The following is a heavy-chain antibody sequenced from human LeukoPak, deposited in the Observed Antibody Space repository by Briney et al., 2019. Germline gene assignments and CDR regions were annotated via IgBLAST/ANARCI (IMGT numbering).Heavy chain of an antibody. J-gene: IGHJ3*02. CDR2: ITSSSSII. CDR1: GFTFSSYS. CDR3: AKDISWRSPSSSPDAFDI. Sequence: GGSLRLSCAASGFTFSSYSMNWVRQAPGKGLEWVSYITSSSSIIYYADSVKGRFTISGDNAKNSLYLQMNSLRAEDTALYYCAKDISWRSPSSSPDAFDIWGQGTMVTVSS. D-gene: IGHD6-13*01. V-gene: IGHV3-48*01.